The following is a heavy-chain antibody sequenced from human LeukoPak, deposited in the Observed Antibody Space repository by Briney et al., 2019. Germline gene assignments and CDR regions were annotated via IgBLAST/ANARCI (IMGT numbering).Heavy chain of an antibody. CDR1: GFTFSSYG. CDR3: ARGGTHTAMVGY. D-gene: IGHD5-18*01. J-gene: IGHJ4*02. CDR2: IRYDGSNK. V-gene: IGHV3-30*02. Sequence: GGSLRLSCAASGFTFSSYGMHWVRQAPGKGLEWVAFIRYDGSNKYYADSVKGRFTISRDNAKNSLYLQMNSLRAEDTAVYYCARGGTHTAMVGYWGQGTLVTVSS.